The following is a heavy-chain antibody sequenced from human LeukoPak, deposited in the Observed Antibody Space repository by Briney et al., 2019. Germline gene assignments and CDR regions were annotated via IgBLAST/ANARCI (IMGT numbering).Heavy chain of an antibody. CDR1: GFTLSSYE. CDR3: ARDVRSYY. V-gene: IGHV3-48*03. J-gene: IGHJ4*02. CDR2: ITSSGTTI. Sequence: GGSLRLSCAASGFTLSSYEMNWVRQAPGKGLEWVSYITSSGTTIYYADSVKGRFTISRDNAKNSLYLQMNSLRAEDTAVYYCARDVRSYYWGQGTLVTVSS. D-gene: IGHD3-10*02.